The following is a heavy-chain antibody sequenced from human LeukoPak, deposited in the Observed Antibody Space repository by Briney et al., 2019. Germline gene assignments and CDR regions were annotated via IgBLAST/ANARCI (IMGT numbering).Heavy chain of an antibody. D-gene: IGHD3-22*01. CDR3: ANTPQMDDSSGYVGDAFDI. CDR2: ISYDGSNK. Sequence: GGSLRLSCAASGFTFSSYGMHWVRQAPGKGLEWVAVISYDGSNKYYADSVKGRFTISRDNSKNTLYLQMNSLRAEDTAVYYCANTPQMDDSSGYVGDAFDIWGQGTMVTVSS. J-gene: IGHJ3*02. V-gene: IGHV3-30*18. CDR1: GFTFSSYG.